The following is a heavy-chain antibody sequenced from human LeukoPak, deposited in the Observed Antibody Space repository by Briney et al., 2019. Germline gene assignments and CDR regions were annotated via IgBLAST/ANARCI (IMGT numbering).Heavy chain of an antibody. CDR1: GFTFSDYA. D-gene: IGHD5-24*01. V-gene: IGHV3-30-3*01. J-gene: IGHJ4*02. CDR2: ISYNGVNK. CDR3: ARAKDGTNILDY. Sequence: GRSLTLSCAASGFTFSDYAMHWVRQAPGKGLEWVTLISYNGVNKCYADSVKGRFTISRDNSKNTLYLQMDSLRAEDTAVYYCARAKDGTNILDYWGQGTLVTVSS.